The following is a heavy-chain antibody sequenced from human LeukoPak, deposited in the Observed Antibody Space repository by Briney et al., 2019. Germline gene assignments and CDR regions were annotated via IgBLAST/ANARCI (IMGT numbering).Heavy chain of an antibody. Sequence: SQTLSLTCAISGDSLSNNNVAWNWIRQSPSRGLEGLGRTYYRPKFNTDYAVSVKSRIAINSDTSNNPFSLQLNYVPPEDTGVYYCARGSHSSFDYWGQGTLVTVSS. CDR3: ARGSHSSFDY. CDR2: TYYRPKFNT. CDR1: GDSLSNNNVA. D-gene: IGHD3-10*01. V-gene: IGHV6-1*01. J-gene: IGHJ4*02.